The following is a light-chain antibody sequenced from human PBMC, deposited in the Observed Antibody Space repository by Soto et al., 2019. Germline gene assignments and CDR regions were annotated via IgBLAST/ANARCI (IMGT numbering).Light chain of an antibody. V-gene: IGLV2-23*02. CDR3: CSYARSSPFV. CDR2: EVI. J-gene: IGLJ1*01. Sequence: QSVLTQPASVSGSPGQSITISCTGTSSDVGTYTLVSWYQQHPGKAPKLMIYEVIKRPSGVSDRFSGSKSGNTASLTISALQAEDEADYYCCSYARSSPFVFGTGTKLTVL. CDR1: SSDVGTYTL.